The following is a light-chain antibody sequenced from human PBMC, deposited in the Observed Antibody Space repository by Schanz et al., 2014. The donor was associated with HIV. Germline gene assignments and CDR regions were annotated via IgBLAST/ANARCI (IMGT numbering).Light chain of an antibody. Sequence: QSVLTQPPSVSGAPGQGVTISCTGSSSNIGAGYDVHWYQQLPGTAPKLLIYDNNNRPSGVPVRFSGSKAGTSASLAITGLQAEDEADYYCQSYDLSLYGALFGGGTKVTVL. CDR1: SSNIGAGYD. CDR3: QSYDLSLYGAL. CDR2: DNN. V-gene: IGLV1-40*01. J-gene: IGLJ2*01.